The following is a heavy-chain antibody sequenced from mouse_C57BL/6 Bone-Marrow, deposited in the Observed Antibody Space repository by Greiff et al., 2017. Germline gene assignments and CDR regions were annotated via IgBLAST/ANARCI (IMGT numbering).Heavy chain of an antibody. CDR3: AREGYYFWYFDV. CDR2: IDPSDSYT. V-gene: IGHV1-69*01. D-gene: IGHD2-3*01. CDR1: GYTFTSYW. Sequence: VQLQQSGAELVMPGASVKLSCTASGYTFTSYWMHWVKQRPGQGLEWIGEIDPSDSYTNYNQKFKGKSTLTVDKSSSTAYMQLSSLTSADSAVYYCAREGYYFWYFDVWGTGTTVTVSS. J-gene: IGHJ1*03.